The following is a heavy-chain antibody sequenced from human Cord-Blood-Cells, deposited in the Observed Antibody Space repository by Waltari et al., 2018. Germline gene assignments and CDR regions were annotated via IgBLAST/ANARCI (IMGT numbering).Heavy chain of an antibody. CDR2: IYHSGST. V-gene: IGHV4-38-2*02. CDR1: GYSISSGYY. CDR3: ARDGEKVYNWNYYYYYYGMDV. J-gene: IGHJ6*02. Sequence: QVQLQESGPGLVKPSETLSLTCAVSGYSISSGYYWGWIRQPPGKGLAWFGSIYHSGSTYYNPSLKSRVTISVDTSKNQFSLKLSSVTAADTAVYYCARDGEKVYNWNYYYYYYGMDVWGQGTTVTVSS. D-gene: IGHD1-7*01.